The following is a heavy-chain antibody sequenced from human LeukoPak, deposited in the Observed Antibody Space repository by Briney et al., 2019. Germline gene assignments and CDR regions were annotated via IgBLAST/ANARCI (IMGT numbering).Heavy chain of an antibody. J-gene: IGHJ4*02. CDR2: ISYDGSNK. Sequence: PGGSLRLSCAASGFTFSSYAMHWVRQAPGKGLEWVAVISYDGSNKYYADSVKGRFTISRDNSKNTLYLQMNSLRAEDTAVYYCARDGRLRYFDWLSVESYFDYWGQGTLVTVSS. D-gene: IGHD3-9*01. CDR1: GFTFSSYA. CDR3: ARDGRLRYFDWLSVESYFDY. V-gene: IGHV3-30-3*01.